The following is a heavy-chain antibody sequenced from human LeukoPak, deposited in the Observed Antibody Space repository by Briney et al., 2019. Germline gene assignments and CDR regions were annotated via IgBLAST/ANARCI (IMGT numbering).Heavy chain of an antibody. CDR3: ARKTIAGGYNWFDP. CDR1: GYVFITYG. Sequence: ASVTVSCTASGYVFITYGINGVRQAPGQGLEWMGWINTSNGYSDYAQNFQGRITMTTDTSTDTVYMELGSLSSDDTAVYYCARKTIAGGYNWFDPWGQGTLVTVSS. CDR2: INTSNGYS. D-gene: IGHD6-13*01. V-gene: IGHV1-18*01. J-gene: IGHJ5*02.